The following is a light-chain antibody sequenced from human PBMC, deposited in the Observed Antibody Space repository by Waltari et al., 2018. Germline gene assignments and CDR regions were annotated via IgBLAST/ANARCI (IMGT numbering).Light chain of an antibody. CDR3: CSYAGSSTLV. CDR1: SSDVGRYNL. Sequence: QSALTHPASVSGSPGQSITISCTGTSSDVGRYNLVSWYQQHPGKAPKLMIYEGSKRPSGVSNRFSGSKSGNTASLTISGLQAEDEADYYCCSYAGSSTLVFGGGTKLTVL. CDR2: EGS. V-gene: IGLV2-23*01. J-gene: IGLJ2*01.